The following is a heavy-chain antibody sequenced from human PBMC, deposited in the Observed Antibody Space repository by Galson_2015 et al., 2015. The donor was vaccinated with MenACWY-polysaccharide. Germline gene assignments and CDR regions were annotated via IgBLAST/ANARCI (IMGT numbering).Heavy chain of an antibody. CDR2: INNDGSST. CDR3: VRDNGGIDY. J-gene: IGHJ4*02. V-gene: IGHV3-74*01. D-gene: IGHD3-16*01. CDR1: GFTLNSYW. Sequence: SLRLSCAASGFTLNSYWMHWVRHAPGKGLVWVSHINNDGSSTNYADSVKGRFTISRDNAKNTLYLQMKSLRAEDTAVYYCVRDNGGIDYWGQGTLVTVSS.